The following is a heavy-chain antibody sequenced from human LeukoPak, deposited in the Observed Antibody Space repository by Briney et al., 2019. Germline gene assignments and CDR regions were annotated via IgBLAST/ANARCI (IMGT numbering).Heavy chain of an antibody. CDR1: GYTFTGYC. J-gene: IGHJ4*02. V-gene: IGHV1-2*02. CDR2: INPNSGGT. CDR3: ARTQYPAGGGNDY. D-gene: IGHD2/OR15-2a*01. Sequence: WASVKVSCKASGYTFTGYCMHWVRQAPGQGLEWMGWINPNSGGTNYAQKFQGRVTMTRDTSISTAYMELSRLRSDDTAVYYCARTQYPAGGGNDYWGQGTLVTVSS.